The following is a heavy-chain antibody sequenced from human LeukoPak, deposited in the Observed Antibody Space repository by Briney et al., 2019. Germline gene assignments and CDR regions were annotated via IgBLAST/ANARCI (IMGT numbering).Heavy chain of an antibody. J-gene: IGHJ4*02. CDR3: ARESNYYDSSGYC. Sequence: GGSLRLSCVASGFSFNNFGMSWVRQAPGKGLEWVSVIYSGGSTYYADSVKGRFTISRDNSKNTLYLQINSLRAEDTAVYYCARESNYYDSSGYCWGQGTLVTVSS. V-gene: IGHV3-53*01. D-gene: IGHD3-22*01. CDR1: GFSFNNFG. CDR2: IYSGGST.